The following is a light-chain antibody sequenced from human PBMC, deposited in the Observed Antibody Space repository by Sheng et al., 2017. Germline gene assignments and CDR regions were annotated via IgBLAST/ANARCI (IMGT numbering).Light chain of an antibody. CDR2: AAS. CDR1: QDISSW. J-gene: IGKJ2*01. Sequence: DIQMTQSPSSVSASVGDRVTITCRASQDISSWLAWYQQKPGKAPELLIYAASSLQSGIPSRFSGSGSGTDFTLTISSLQPEDFATYYCQQALSFPYTFGQGTKLEIK. V-gene: IGKV1D-12*01. CDR3: QQALSFPYT.